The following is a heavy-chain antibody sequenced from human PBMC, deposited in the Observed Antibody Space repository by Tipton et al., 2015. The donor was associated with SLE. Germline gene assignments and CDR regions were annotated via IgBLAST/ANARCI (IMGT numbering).Heavy chain of an antibody. CDR2: IYYSGST. CDR3: ARDGGITTDIDV. J-gene: IGHJ6*03. CDR1: AYSFSRGYY. V-gene: IGHV4-61*01. D-gene: IGHD3-10*01. Sequence: TLSLTCAVSAYSFSRGYYWGWIRQPPGKGLEWIGYIYYSGSTNYNPSLKSRVTISIDTSNNLFYLRLMSVTAADTAAYYCARDGGITTDIDVWGKGITVTVSS.